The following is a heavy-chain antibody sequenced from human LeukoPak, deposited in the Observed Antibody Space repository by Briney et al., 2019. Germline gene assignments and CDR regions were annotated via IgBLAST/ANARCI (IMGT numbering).Heavy chain of an antibody. CDR3: ARARGDGYQWYFDL. CDR1: GFTFSSYW. D-gene: IGHD5-24*01. J-gene: IGHJ2*01. CDR2: IKQDGSEK. Sequence: PGGSLRLSCAASGFTFSSYWMYWVRQAPGKGLEWVANIKQDGSEKNYVDFVKGRFTISRDNAKNSLDLQMNSLRAEDTAMYYCARARGDGYQWYFDLWGRGTLVTVSS. V-gene: IGHV3-7*01.